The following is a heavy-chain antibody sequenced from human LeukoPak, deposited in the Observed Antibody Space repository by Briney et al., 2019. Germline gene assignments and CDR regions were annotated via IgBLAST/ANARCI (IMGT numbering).Heavy chain of an antibody. V-gene: IGHV4-59*11. CDR1: GDSFSSHY. Sequence: SETLSLTCAVSGDSFSSHYWTWIRQPPGKGLEWIGYISYIGSINYNPSLKSRVTISIDTSKNQFSLKLSSVTAADTAVYYCARDLVTVTKGFDIWGQGTVVSVSS. J-gene: IGHJ3*02. CDR2: ISYIGSI. CDR3: ARDLVTVTKGFDI. D-gene: IGHD4-17*01.